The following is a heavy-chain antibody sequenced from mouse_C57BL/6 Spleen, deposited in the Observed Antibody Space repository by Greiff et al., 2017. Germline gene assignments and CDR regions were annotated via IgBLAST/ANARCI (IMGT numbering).Heavy chain of an antibody. CDR2: IYPGDGDT. CDR3: ARDYYGNYRDFDY. CDR1: GYAFSSSW. V-gene: IGHV1-82*01. D-gene: IGHD2-1*01. J-gene: IGHJ2*01. Sequence: QVQLQQSGPELVKPGASVKISCKASGYAFSSSWMNWVKQRPGKGLEWIGRIYPGDGDTNYNGKFKGKATLTADKSSSTAYMQLSSLTSEDSAVYFCARDYYGNYRDFDYWGQGTTLTVSS.